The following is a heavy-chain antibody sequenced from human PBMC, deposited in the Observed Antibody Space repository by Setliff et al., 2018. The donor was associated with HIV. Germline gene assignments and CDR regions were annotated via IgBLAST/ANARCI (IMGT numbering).Heavy chain of an antibody. V-gene: IGHV1-46*02. CDR2: INPLGGNT. D-gene: IGHD2-15*01. CDR1: GNTFNSYY. Sequence: ASVKVSCKASGNTFNSYYLHWVRQAPGQGLEWMGIINPLGGNTNYYAQKFQGRVTMTRDTSTSTIYMELSSLRSEDTAVYYCAKADYCSGGSCNSRRSIDYWGQGTQVTVSS. CDR3: AKADYCSGGSCNSRRSIDY. J-gene: IGHJ4*02.